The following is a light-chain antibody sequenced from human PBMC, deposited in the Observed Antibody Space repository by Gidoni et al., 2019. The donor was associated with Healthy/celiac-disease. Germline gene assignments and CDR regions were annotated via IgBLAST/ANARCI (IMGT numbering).Light chain of an antibody. Sequence: GDRVTITCRASQGISSYLAWYQQKPGKAPKLLIYAASTLQSGVPSRFSGSGSGTEFTLTISSLQPEDFATYYCQQLNSYPPGLTFGGGTKVEIK. J-gene: IGKJ4*01. CDR2: AAS. CDR3: QQLNSYPPGLT. CDR1: QGISSY. V-gene: IGKV1-9*01.